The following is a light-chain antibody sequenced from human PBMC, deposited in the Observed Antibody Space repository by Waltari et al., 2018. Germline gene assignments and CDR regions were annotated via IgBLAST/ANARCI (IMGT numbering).Light chain of an antibody. CDR2: AAS. CDR1: QSISSY. Sequence: DIQMTQSPSSLSASVGDRVTITCRASQSISSYLNWYQQKPGKAPKLLIYAASSLQSGVPERFSGSGSGTDFTLTISSLQPEDFATYYCQQSYSLWTFGQGTKVEIK. CDR3: QQSYSLWT. V-gene: IGKV1-39*01. J-gene: IGKJ1*01.